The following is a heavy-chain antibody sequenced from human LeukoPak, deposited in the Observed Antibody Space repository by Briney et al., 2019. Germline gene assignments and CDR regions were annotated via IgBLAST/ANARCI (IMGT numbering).Heavy chain of an antibody. CDR2: INPNSGGT. CDR3: ARGGGYSGSYSGLHWFDP. D-gene: IGHD1-26*01. Sequence: ASVKVSCKASGYTFTSYYMHWVRQAPGQGLEWMGWINPNSGGTNYAQKFQGRVTMTRDTSISTAYMELSRLRSDDTAVYYCARGGGYSGSYSGLHWFDPWGQGTLVTVSS. J-gene: IGHJ5*02. V-gene: IGHV1-2*02. CDR1: GYTFTSYY.